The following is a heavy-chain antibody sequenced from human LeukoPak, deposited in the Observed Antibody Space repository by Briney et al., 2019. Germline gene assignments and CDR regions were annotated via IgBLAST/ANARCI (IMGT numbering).Heavy chain of an antibody. D-gene: IGHD3-22*01. V-gene: IGHV4-39*01. CDR1: GGSLSSSHYY. CDR3: ARPAMSNSYDSSGYFV. Sequence: PSETLSLTCTVSGGSLSSSHYYRGWIRQPPGKGLEWIGSIYYSVSTYYNPSLKSRVTISVDTSKNQFSLQLTSVTAADTAVYYCARPAMSNSYDSSGYFVWGQGTLVTVSS. J-gene: IGHJ4*02. CDR2: IYYSVST.